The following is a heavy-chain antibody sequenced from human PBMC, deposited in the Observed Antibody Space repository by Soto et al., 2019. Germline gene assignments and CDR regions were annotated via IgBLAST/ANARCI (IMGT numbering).Heavy chain of an antibody. CDR3: GGHWYNY. V-gene: IGHV3-23*01. Sequence: PGGSLRLSCAASGITFSNYAMNWVRQAPGKGLEWVSVISGSGGRATYADSVRGRFTISIDNSENTVFLQMNSLRAEDTAIYYCGGHWYNYWGQGTLVTSPQ. CDR2: ISGSGGRA. D-gene: IGHD1-20*01. J-gene: IGHJ4*02. CDR1: GITFSNYA.